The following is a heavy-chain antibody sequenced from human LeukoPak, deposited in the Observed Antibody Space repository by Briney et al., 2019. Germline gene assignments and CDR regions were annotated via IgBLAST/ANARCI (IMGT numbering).Heavy chain of an antibody. V-gene: IGHV1-24*01. J-gene: IGHJ4*02. CDR1: GYTLTELS. CDR2: FDPEDGET. CDR3: ATDRSLIGHHHYDY. D-gene: IGHD2-8*01. Sequence: ASVKVSCKVSGYTLTELSMPWVRQAPGKGLEWMGGFDPEDGETIYAQKFQGRVTMTEDTSTDTAYMELSSLRSEDTAVYYCATDRSLIGHHHYDYWGQGTLVTVSS.